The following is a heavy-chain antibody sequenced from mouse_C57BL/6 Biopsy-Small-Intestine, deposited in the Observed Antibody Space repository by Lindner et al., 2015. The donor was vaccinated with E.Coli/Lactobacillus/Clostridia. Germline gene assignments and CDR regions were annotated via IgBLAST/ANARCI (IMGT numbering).Heavy chain of an antibody. V-gene: IGHV1-39*01. D-gene: IGHD4-1*01. CDR2: INPNYGTT. CDR3: AREGLGRMAY. Sequence: VQLQESGPELVKPGASVKISCKASGYSFTDFNMNWVKQTNGKRLEWIGVINPNYGTTSYNQKFKGKATLTVDQSSITAYMQLNSLTSEDSAFYYCAREGLGRMAYWGQGTLVTVSA. CDR1: GYSFTDFN. J-gene: IGHJ3*01.